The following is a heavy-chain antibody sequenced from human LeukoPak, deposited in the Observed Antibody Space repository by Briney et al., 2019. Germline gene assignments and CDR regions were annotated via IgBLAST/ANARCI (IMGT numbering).Heavy chain of an antibody. CDR1: GFTFSSYA. J-gene: IGHJ1*01. D-gene: IGHD6-19*01. CDR3: AKVVPLAVAGLQYFQH. V-gene: IGHV3-23*01. Sequence: GGSLRLSCAASGFTFSSYAMGWVRQAPGKGLEWVSAISGSGGSTYYADSVKGRFTISRDNSKNTLYLQMNSLRAEDTAVYYCAKVVPLAVAGLQYFQHWGQGTLVTVSS. CDR2: ISGSGGST.